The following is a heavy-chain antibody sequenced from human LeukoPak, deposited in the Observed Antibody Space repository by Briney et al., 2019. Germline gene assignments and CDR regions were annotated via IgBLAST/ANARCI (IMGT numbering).Heavy chain of an antibody. D-gene: IGHD2-15*01. CDR3: ARDVRYCSGGSCSYAFDI. CDR1: GFTFSRYD. CDR2: ISSNGGST. Sequence: GGSLRLSCAASGFTFSRYDMNWVRQAPGKGLEYVSAISSNGGSTYYANSVKGRFTISRDNSKNTLYLQMGSLRAEDMAVYYCARDVRYCSGGSCSYAFDIWGQGTMVTVSS. J-gene: IGHJ3*02. V-gene: IGHV3-64*01.